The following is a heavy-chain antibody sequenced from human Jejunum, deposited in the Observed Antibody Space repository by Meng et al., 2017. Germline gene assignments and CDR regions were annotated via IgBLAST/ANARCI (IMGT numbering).Heavy chain of an antibody. CDR3: GGGIGWIIDF. D-gene: IGHD6-19*01. J-gene: IGHJ4*02. CDR1: GFTFNNYW. Sequence: GESLKIPCAASGFTFNNYWMTWVRQAPGKGLEWVAHIKKDGSDTKYVNSVKGRFTISRDNAKNSLFLQMSSLRAEDTAVYYCGGGIGWIIDFWGQGTLVTVSS. V-gene: IGHV3-7*01. CDR2: IKKDGSDT.